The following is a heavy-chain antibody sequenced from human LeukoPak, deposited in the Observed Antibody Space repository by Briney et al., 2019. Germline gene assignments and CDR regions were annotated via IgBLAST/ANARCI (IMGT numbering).Heavy chain of an antibody. Sequence: SETLSLTCTVSGGSISSGSYYWSWIRQPAGKGLEWIGRIYTSGSTNYNPSLKSRVTISVDTSKNQFSLKLSSVTAADTAVYYCASGGRSATIFDSWGQGTLVTVSS. J-gene: IGHJ4*02. V-gene: IGHV4-61*02. CDR2: IYTSGST. CDR3: ASGGRSATIFDS. CDR1: GGSISSGSYY. D-gene: IGHD5-12*01.